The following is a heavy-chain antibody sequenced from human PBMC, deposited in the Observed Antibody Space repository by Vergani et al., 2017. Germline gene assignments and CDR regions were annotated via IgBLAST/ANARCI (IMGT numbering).Heavy chain of an antibody. D-gene: IGHD1-26*01. V-gene: IGHV3-33*08. Sequence: QVQLVESGGGLVKPGGSLRLSCAASGFTFSDYYMTWIRHTPGKGLEWVAVIWPDGSNKYYADSVKGRFTISRDNSKNTLFLQMNSLRAEDTAVYYCARNSIAGATDYWYFDLWGRGTLVTVSS. CDR2: IWPDGSNK. CDR3: ARNSIAGATDYWYFDL. J-gene: IGHJ2*01. CDR1: GFTFSDYY.